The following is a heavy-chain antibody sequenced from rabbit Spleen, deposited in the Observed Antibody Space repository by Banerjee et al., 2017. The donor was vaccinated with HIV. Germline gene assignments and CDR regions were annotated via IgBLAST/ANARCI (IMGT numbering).Heavy chain of an antibody. CDR3: ARDLVGVIGWNFYL. CDR2: IDTGSRDFT. Sequence: QEQLEESGGGLVKPEGSLTLTCKASGFSFSSSYYMYWVRQAPGKGLEWIACIDTGSRDFTYYASWAKGRFTISRTSSTTVTLRMTSLTAADRAAYFCARDLVGVIGWNFYLWGPGTLVTVS. V-gene: IGHV1S45*01. J-gene: IGHJ4*01. D-gene: IGHD1-1*01. CDR1: GFSFSSSYY.